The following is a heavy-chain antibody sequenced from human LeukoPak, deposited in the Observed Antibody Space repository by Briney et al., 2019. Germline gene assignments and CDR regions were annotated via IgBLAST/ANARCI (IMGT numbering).Heavy chain of an antibody. CDR2: VSSSSSFR. J-gene: IGHJ4*02. D-gene: IGHD3-22*01. CDR1: GFNFSSYS. V-gene: IGHV3-21*01. CDR3: ARESSGYFY. Sequence: SGGSLRLSCAASGFNFSSYSMNWVRQAPGKGLEWVSSVSSSSSFRYYADSVKGRFTISRDNAKNSLYLQMNSLRAEDTAVYYCARESSGYFYWGQGTLVTVSS.